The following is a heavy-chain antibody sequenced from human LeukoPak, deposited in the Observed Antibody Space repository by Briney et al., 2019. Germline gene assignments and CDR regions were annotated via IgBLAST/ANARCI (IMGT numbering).Heavy chain of an antibody. V-gene: IGHV3-74*01. CDR3: GSDLGDPRITVSGLDY. D-gene: IGHD6-19*01. J-gene: IGHJ4*02. CDR2: TNSDGSSI. Sequence: GGSLRLSRAASGFTFSNYWMHWVRQVPGKGLEWVSRTNSDGSSIGYADSVKGRFTISRDNAKNTLYLQMNSLRAEDTAVYHCGSDLGDPRITVSGLDYWGQGTLVTVSS. CDR1: GFTFSNYW.